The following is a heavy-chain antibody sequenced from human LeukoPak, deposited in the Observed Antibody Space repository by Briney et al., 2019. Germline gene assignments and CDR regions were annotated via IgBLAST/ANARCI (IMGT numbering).Heavy chain of an antibody. J-gene: IGHJ4*02. V-gene: IGHV3-74*01. CDR3: ARGRYCSGGTCYFDY. CDR1: GFTFSSYL. CDR2: INSDGTNT. Sequence: PGGSLXLSCAASGFTFSSYLMHWVRQAPGKGLVWGARINSDGTNTNYADSVKGRFTFSRDNAKNTLYLQMNSLRAEDTAVYYCARGRYCSGGTCYFDYWGQGTLVTVSS. D-gene: IGHD2-15*01.